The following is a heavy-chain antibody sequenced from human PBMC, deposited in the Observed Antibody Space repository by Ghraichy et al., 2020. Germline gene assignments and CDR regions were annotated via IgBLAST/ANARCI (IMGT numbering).Heavy chain of an antibody. CDR1: GYYFTSYW. CDR3: ARIGVPPYYFDS. CDR2: IDPSNSYI. V-gene: IGHV5-10-1*01. J-gene: IGHJ4*02. D-gene: IGHD6-6*01. Sequence: GESLNISCEASGYYFTSYWITWVRQMPGKGLEWMGRIDPSNSYINYNPSFQGHVTISADKSLSTAYLQWSSLKASDTAMYYCARIGVPPYYFDSWGQGTVVTVSS.